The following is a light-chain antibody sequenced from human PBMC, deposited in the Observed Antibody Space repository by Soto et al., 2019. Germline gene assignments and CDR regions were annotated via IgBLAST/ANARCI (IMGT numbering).Light chain of an antibody. V-gene: IGLV1-40*01. CDR3: QSYDSTLSARYV. J-gene: IGLJ1*01. CDR1: SSSIGANYD. Sequence: QSVLTQPPSVSGAPGQRVTISCTGSSSSIGANYDVHWYQHRPGTAPKLLIFGNTNRPSGVPDRFSGSKSGTSASLAITGLQAEDEGDYYCQSYDSTLSARYVFGTGTKVTVL. CDR2: GNT.